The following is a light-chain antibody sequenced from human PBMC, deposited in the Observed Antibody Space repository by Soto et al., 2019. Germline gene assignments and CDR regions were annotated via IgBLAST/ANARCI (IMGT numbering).Light chain of an antibody. CDR1: QSVGSY. V-gene: IGKV3-11*01. CDR2: NAS. Sequence: EIVLTQSPATLSLSPGERATLSCRASQSVGSYLAWYQQKPGQAPRLLIYNASNRATGIPARFSGSGSGTDFTLTISSLEPEDFAVYYCQQRSNWPPVFTFGPGTTVDIK. CDR3: QQRSNWPPVFT. J-gene: IGKJ3*01.